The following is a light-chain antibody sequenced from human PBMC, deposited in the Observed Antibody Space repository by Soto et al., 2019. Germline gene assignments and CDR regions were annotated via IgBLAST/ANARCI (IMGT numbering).Light chain of an antibody. Sequence: EIVMTQSPATLSVSPGERATLSCRASQSVSNNLAWYQQKPGQAHRLLIYGASTRATGIPAACSGSGSGTEFNLTISSLQSDDLAVYYCQQDNNWPPWTFGQGTGVEI. CDR1: QSVSNN. J-gene: IGKJ1*01. CDR3: QQDNNWPPWT. V-gene: IGKV3-15*01. CDR2: GAS.